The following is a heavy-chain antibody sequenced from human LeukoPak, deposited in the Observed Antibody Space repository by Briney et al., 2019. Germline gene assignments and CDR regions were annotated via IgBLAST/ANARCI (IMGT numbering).Heavy chain of an antibody. V-gene: IGHV3-49*04. CDR1: GFTLGDYA. CDR2: IRSKAFGGTT. D-gene: IGHD6-19*01. Sequence: PGGSLRLSCTASGFTLGDYAMSWVRQAPGKGLEWVGFIRSKAFGGTTQYAASVKGRFTIARDDSKSIAYLQTNSLKTEDTAVYYCTSLRIAVAGYEGDYWGQGTLVTVSS. CDR3: TSLRIAVAGYEGDY. J-gene: IGHJ4*02.